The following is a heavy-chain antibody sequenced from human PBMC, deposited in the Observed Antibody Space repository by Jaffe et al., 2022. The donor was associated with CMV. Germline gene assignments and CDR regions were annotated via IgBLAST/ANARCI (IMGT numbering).Heavy chain of an antibody. CDR1: GYTFTNYA. V-gene: IGHV1-3*01. D-gene: IGHD3-3*02. CDR3: AREFLSRPIIEVAAVPVLIGYMDV. J-gene: IGHJ6*03. Sequence: QVQLVQSGAEVKKPGASVKVACEASGYTFTNYAIHWVRQAPGQRLEWLGWINARNGDTKYSQKFQGRVTIMRDTFASTAYMELSSLRSEDTAVYYCAREFLSRPIIEVAAVPVLIGYMDVWGKGTTVTVSS. CDR2: INARNGDT.